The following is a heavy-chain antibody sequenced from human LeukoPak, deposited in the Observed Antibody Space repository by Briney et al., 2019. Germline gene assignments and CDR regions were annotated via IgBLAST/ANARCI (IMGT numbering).Heavy chain of an antibody. J-gene: IGHJ5*02. CDR1: GGSISSGDYY. CDR2: IYYTGTT. V-gene: IGHV4-31*03. CDR3: AKALDP. D-gene: IGHD1-1*01. Sequence: SETLSLTCTVSGGSISSGDYYWSWIRRHPVKGLEWLGNIYYTGTTYYNPSLRSRLTISRDTSKNQFLLKLTSVTAADTAVYYCAKALDPWGQGTLVTVSS.